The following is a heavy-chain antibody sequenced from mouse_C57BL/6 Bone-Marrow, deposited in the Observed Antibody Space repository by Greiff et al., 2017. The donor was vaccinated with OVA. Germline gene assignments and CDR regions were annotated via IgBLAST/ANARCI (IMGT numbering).Heavy chain of an antibody. J-gene: IGHJ2*01. V-gene: IGHV5-6*01. Sequence: EVKLMESGGDLVKPGGSLKLSCAASGFTFSSYGMSWVRQTPDKRLEWVATISSGGSYTYYPDSVKGRFTISRDNAKNTLYLQMCGLKSEDTAMYYCARQDYWGQGTTLTVSS. CDR2: ISSGGSYT. CDR1: GFTFSSYG. CDR3: ARQDY.